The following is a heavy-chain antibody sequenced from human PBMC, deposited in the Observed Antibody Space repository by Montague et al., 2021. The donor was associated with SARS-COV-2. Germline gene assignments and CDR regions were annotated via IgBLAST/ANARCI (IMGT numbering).Heavy chain of an antibody. V-gene: IGHV4-34*01. CDR2: INHSGST. J-gene: IGHJ4*01. Sequence: SETLSLTCVVYGGSFSGYYWSWIRQPPGKGLGWIGEINHSGSTNYNPSLKSRVTISVDTSKKQFSLRVNSVTTADTAVYYCARGGGYSYGALDYWGQGTLVTVSS. CDR3: ARGGGYSYGALDY. D-gene: IGHD5-18*01. CDR1: GGSFSGYY.